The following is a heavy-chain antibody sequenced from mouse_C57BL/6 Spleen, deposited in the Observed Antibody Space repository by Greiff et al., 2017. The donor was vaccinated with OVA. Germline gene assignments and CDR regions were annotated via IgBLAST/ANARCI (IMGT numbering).Heavy chain of an antibody. V-gene: IGHV5-9*01. CDR2: ISGGGGNT. Sequence: EVQGVESGGGLVKPGGSLKLSCAASGFTFSSYTMSWVRQTPEKRLEWVATISGGGGNTYYPDSVKGRFTISRDNAKNTLYLQMSSLRSEDTALYYCARQAPLYYGSSYDYWGQGTTLTVSS. CDR1: GFTFSSYT. D-gene: IGHD1-1*01. CDR3: ARQAPLYYGSSYDY. J-gene: IGHJ2*01.